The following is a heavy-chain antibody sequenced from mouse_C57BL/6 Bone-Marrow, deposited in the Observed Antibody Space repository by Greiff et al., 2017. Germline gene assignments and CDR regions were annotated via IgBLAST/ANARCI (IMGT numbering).Heavy chain of an antibody. Sequence: VQLQQSGAELARPGASVKMSCKASGYTFTSYTMHWVKQRPGQGLEWIGYINPSSGYTKYNQKFKDKATLTADKSSSTAYMQLSSLTSGDFAVYYCARLGSNFGGYYFDYWGQGTTLTVSS. D-gene: IGHD2-5*01. V-gene: IGHV1-4*01. CDR3: ARLGSNFGGYYFDY. J-gene: IGHJ2*01. CDR2: INPSSGYT. CDR1: GYTFTSYT.